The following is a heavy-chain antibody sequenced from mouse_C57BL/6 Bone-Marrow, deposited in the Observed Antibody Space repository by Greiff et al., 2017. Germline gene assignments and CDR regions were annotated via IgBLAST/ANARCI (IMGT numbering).Heavy chain of an antibody. CDR3: TTRITTVVAPFDY. Sequence: EVQLQQSGAELVRPGASVKLSCTASGFNIKDDYMHWVKQRPEQGLEWIGWIDPENGDTAYASKFQGKATITADTSSNTAYLQLSSLTSEDAAVYYCTTRITTVVAPFDYWGQGTTLTVSS. V-gene: IGHV14-4*01. CDR1: GFNIKDDY. D-gene: IGHD1-1*01. CDR2: IDPENGDT. J-gene: IGHJ2*01.